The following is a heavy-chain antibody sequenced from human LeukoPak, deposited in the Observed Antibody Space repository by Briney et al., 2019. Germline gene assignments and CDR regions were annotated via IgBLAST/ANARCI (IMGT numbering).Heavy chain of an antibody. D-gene: IGHD4-17*01. J-gene: IGHJ4*02. CDR3: ARAGDGDYVIDY. Sequence: SETLSLTCTVSGGSISSYYWSWIRQPPGNGLEWIGYIYYSGSTNYNPSLKSRVTISVDTSKNQFSLKLSSVTAADTAVYYCARAGDGDYVIDYWGQGTLVTVSS. V-gene: IGHV4-59*01. CDR1: GGSISSYY. CDR2: IYYSGST.